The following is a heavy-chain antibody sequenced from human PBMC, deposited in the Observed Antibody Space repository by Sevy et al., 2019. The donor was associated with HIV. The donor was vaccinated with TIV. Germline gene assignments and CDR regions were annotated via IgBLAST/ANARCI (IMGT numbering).Heavy chain of an antibody. Sequence: SLKISCVASGFTFDDYTMNWVRQAPGKGLEWVSGISWSSGNIAYADSVEGRFTISRDNAKNSLYLQMNSLRVEDTALYYCVKDRSGSYSFDYWGQGTLVTVSS. CDR2: ISWSSGNI. CDR1: GFTFDDYT. D-gene: IGHD1-26*01. V-gene: IGHV3-9*01. CDR3: VKDRSGSYSFDY. J-gene: IGHJ4*02.